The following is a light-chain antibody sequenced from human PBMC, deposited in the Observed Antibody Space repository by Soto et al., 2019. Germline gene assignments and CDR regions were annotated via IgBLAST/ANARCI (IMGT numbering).Light chain of an antibody. V-gene: IGLV1-47*01. CDR3: ATWDDSLSGRV. J-gene: IGLJ3*02. CDR2: RNT. CDR1: SSNIGSNY. Sequence: QSVLTQPPSASGTPGQSVTISCSGSSSNIGSNYVYWYQQLPGTAPKLLIYRNTERPSGVPDQFSGSKSGTSASLAISGLRSEDEADYFCATWDDSLSGRVFGGGTKLTVL.